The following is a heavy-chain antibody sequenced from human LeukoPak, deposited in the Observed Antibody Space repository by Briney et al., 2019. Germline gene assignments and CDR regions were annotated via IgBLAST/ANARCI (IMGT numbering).Heavy chain of an antibody. J-gene: IGHJ6*04. Sequence: RPGGSPRLSCAASGFTFSSYAMSWVRQAPGKGLEWVSAISGSGGSTYYADSVKGRFTISRDNSKNTLYLQMNSLRAEDTAVYYCAKDRSGSYWSYYYYYYGMDVWGKGTTVTVSS. V-gene: IGHV3-23*01. CDR3: AKDRSGSYWSYYYYYYGMDV. CDR1: GFTFSSYA. D-gene: IGHD3-10*01. CDR2: ISGSGGST.